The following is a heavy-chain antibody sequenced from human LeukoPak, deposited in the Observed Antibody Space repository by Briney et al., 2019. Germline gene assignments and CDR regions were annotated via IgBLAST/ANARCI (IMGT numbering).Heavy chain of an antibody. CDR3: ARAAYSGSYHSDY. V-gene: IGHV4-59*01. D-gene: IGHD1-26*01. CDR2: IYYSGST. CDR1: GGSISSYY. Sequence: SETLSLTCTVSGGSISSYYWNWIRQPPGKGLEWIGYIYYSGSTNYNPSLKSRVTISVDTSKNQFSLKLSSVTAADTAVYYCARAAYSGSYHSDYWGQGTLVTVSS. J-gene: IGHJ4*02.